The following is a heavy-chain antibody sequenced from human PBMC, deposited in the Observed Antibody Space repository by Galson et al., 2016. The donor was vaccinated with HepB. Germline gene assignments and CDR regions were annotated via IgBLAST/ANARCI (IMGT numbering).Heavy chain of an antibody. V-gene: IGHV3-30*18. D-gene: IGHD3-22*01. J-gene: IGHJ4*02. CDR2: ISSDGLNK. CDR1: GFNFSNYG. Sequence: SLRLSCAASGFNFSNYGMHWVRQAPGKGLEWVAVISSDGLNKYYTDSVKGRFTISRDNSKNTLCLQMNSLRAEDTAVYYCAKDYSRAYYYPTYFDYWGQGTLVTVSS. CDR3: AKDYSRAYYYPTYFDY.